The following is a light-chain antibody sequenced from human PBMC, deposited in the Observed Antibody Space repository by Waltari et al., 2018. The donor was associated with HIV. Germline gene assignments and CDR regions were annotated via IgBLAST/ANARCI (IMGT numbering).Light chain of an antibody. J-gene: IGKJ2*01. CDR1: QSISRY. CDR2: AAY. Sequence: DIQMTQSPSSLSASVGARVTITCRASQSISRYLNCYKKRPGRAPQLRSYAAYSLRAGVPSRFSCTASGTDFTLTISSLQPEDFATYYCQQSYKIPHTFGQGTKVEIK. V-gene: IGKV1-39*01. CDR3: QQSYKIPHT.